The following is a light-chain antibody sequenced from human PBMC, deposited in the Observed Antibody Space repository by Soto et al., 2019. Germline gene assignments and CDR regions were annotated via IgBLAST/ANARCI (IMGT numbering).Light chain of an antibody. V-gene: IGKV1-33*01. CDR2: DES. CDR3: QQYHNLPAVLT. CDR1: KDISNY. J-gene: IGKJ4*01. Sequence: IQMTQSPASLSATVGDRVTITCPASKDISNYLYWNQQKQGKGKKLLFYDESNLEMEGPARSSGSGSGTDITFTITSLQLQHNETSTYQQYHNLPAVLTFGRGTKVDIK.